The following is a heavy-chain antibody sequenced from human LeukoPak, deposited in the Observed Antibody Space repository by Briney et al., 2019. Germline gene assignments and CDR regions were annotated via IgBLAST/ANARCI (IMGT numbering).Heavy chain of an antibody. Sequence: PGGSLRLSCAASGFTFSSYDMHWVRQATGEGLEWVSAIGTAGDTYYPGSVKGRFTISRENAKNSLYLQMNSLRAGDTAVYYCARGSHRITIFGVVIPPTYYYYGMDVWGQGTTVTVSS. V-gene: IGHV3-13*01. J-gene: IGHJ6*02. CDR2: IGTAGDT. CDR3: ARGSHRITIFGVVIPPTYYYYGMDV. D-gene: IGHD3-3*01. CDR1: GFTFSSYD.